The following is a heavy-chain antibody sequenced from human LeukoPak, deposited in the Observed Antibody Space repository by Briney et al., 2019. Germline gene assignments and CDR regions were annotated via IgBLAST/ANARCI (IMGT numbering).Heavy chain of an antibody. Sequence: PGGSLRLSCAASGFTFSSYAMNWVRRAPGKGLEWVSAIRGSGDTSYYADSVKGRFTISRDNSKNTLYLQLNSLSAEDTAVYYCAKGVGSSWLRSSGFDSWGQGTLVTVSS. CDR1: GFTFSSYA. V-gene: IGHV3-23*01. D-gene: IGHD6-13*01. J-gene: IGHJ4*02. CDR2: IRGSGDTS. CDR3: AKGVGSSWLRSSGFDS.